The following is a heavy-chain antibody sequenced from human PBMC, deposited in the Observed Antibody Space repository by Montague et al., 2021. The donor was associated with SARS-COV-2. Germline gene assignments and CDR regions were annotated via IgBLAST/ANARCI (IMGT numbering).Heavy chain of an antibody. V-gene: IGHV4-59*08. CDR3: AGRLPQYTSGWYFDQ. CDR1: GGSFRDYA. D-gene: IGHD6-19*01. Sequence: SETLSLTCDFAGGSFRDYAWSWIRQPPGKRLEWIGYLSYSGRPIYNPSLESRVSISVDTSKNQFSLRLSSVIAADTAVYYCAGRLPQYTSGWYFDQWGQGTLVAVSS. J-gene: IGHJ4*02. CDR2: LSYSGRP.